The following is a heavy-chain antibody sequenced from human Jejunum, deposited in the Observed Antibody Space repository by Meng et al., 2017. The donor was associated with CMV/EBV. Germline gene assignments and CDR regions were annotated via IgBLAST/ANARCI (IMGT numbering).Heavy chain of an antibody. CDR3: ARGVYYESSGYSLEY. CDR2: LSGSGVTT. D-gene: IGHD3-22*01. V-gene: IGHV3-23*01. Sequence: GFTFSSYGMTWVRQAPGKGLEWISTLSGSGVTTSYADSVKGRFTISRDNSKNTLYLQMNSLRGEDTAVYYCARGVYYESSGYSLEYWGQGTLVTVSS. CDR1: GFTFSSYG. J-gene: IGHJ4*02.